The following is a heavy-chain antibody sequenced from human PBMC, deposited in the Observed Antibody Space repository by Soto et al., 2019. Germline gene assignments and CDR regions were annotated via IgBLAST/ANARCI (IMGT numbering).Heavy chain of an antibody. J-gene: IGHJ4*02. Sequence: QVQLQESGPGLVKPSGTLSLTCAVSGGSISSSNWWSWVRQPPGKGLEWIGEIYHSGSTNYNPSRKSRLTISVDKSKNQLSLKLSSVTAADTAVYYCAGGDCSGGSCYSLYFWGQGTLVTVSS. CDR1: GGSISSSNW. CDR2: IYHSGST. CDR3: AGGDCSGGSCYSLYF. V-gene: IGHV4-4*02. D-gene: IGHD2-15*01.